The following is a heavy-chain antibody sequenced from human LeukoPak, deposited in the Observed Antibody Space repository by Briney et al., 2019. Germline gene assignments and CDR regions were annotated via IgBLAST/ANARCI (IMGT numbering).Heavy chain of an antibody. CDR3: ARVEGYYYDK. J-gene: IGHJ4*02. D-gene: IGHD3-22*01. CDR2: MNPNSGNT. CDR1: GGTFSSYA. Sequence: GSSVKVSCKASGGTFSSYAISWVRQAPGQGLEWMGWMNPNSGNTGYAQKFQGRVTMTRNTSISTAYMELSSLRSEDTAVYYCARVEGYYYDKWGQGTLVTVSS. V-gene: IGHV1-8*02.